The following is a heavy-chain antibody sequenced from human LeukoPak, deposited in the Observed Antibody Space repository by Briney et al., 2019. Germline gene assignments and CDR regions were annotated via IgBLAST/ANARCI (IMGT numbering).Heavy chain of an antibody. CDR1: GFTFSSHA. CDR2: ISGSGGST. V-gene: IGHV3-23*01. J-gene: IGHJ4*02. Sequence: GGSLRLSCAASGFTFSSHAMSWVRQAPGKGLEWVSAISGSGGSTYYADSVKGRFTISRDNSKNTLYLQMNSLRAEDTAVYYCARGMDYYEHLAYWGQGTLVTVSS. CDR3: ARGMDYYEHLAY. D-gene: IGHD3-22*01.